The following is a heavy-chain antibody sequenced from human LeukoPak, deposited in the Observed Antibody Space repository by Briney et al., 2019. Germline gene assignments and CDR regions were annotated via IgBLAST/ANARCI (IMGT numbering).Heavy chain of an antibody. CDR1: GWSFSGCY. Sequence: SYTLSLTYAVYGWSFSGCYWSWLRQPPGKGLEWIGEINHSGSTNYNPSLKSRVTISVDTSKNQFSLKLSSVTAADTAVYYCARGKRRVVSGSAFDIWGQGTMVTVSS. CDR2: INHSGST. J-gene: IGHJ3*02. V-gene: IGHV4-34*01. CDR3: ARGKRRVVSGSAFDI. D-gene: IGHD2-15*01.